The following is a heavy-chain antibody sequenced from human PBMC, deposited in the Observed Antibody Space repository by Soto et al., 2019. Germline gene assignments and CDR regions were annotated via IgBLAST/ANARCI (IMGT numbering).Heavy chain of an antibody. Sequence: GESLKISCEGSVFTFTSYWIAWVRQMPGKGLEWMGIIYPGDSDSSYSPSFHGQVTISADKSINTAYLHWSSLKASDTAIYYCAKHEGYCSTTTCYNFDYWGQRSLVTVSS. CDR3: AKHEGYCSTTTCYNFDY. CDR1: VFTFTSYW. D-gene: IGHD2-2*01. J-gene: IGHJ4*02. V-gene: IGHV5-51*01. CDR2: IYPGDSDS.